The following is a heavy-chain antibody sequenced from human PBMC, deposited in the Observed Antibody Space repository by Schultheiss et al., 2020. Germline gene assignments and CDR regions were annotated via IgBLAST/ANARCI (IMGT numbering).Heavy chain of an antibody. J-gene: IGHJ4*02. D-gene: IGHD3-22*01. CDR2: IYYSGST. CDR1: GGSISSYY. V-gene: IGHV4-59*01. CDR3: ARRYHYDSIGYYYFDY. Sequence: SQTLSLTCTVSGGSISSYYWSWIRQPPGKGLEWIGYIYYSGSTNYNPSLKSRVTISVDTSKNQFSLKLSSVTAADTAVYYCARRYHYDSIGYYYFDYWGQGTLVTVSA.